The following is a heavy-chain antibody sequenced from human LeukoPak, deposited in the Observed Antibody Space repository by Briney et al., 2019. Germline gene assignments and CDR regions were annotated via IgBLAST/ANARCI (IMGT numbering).Heavy chain of an antibody. J-gene: IGHJ5*02. V-gene: IGHV3-21*01. D-gene: IGHD2-8*01. CDR2: ISKSSSYI. CDR1: GFTFSSYS. Sequence: PGGSLRLSCAVSGFTFSSYSMNWVRQAPGKGLEWVSSISKSSSYIYYADSVKGRFTISRDNTKNSLSLQMNSLRAEDTAVYYCARDGAEYCTNGVCYAPVDPWGQGTLVTVSS. CDR3: ARDGAEYCTNGVCYAPVDP.